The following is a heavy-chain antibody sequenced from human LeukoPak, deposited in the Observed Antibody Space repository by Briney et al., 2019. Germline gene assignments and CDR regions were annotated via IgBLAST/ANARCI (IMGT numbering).Heavy chain of an antibody. J-gene: IGHJ4*02. D-gene: IGHD5-18*01. CDR1: GGSISSGSYY. V-gene: IGHV4-61*02. CDR2: IYSSGHT. CDR3: ARSRGFSYGFNFDY. Sequence: SQTLSLTCNVSGGSISSGSYYWSWIRQPAGKGLEWIGRIYSSGHTNYNPSLESRVTVSADTSKNQFSLNLSSVTAADTAVYYCARSRGFSYGFNFDYWGQGTLVTVSS.